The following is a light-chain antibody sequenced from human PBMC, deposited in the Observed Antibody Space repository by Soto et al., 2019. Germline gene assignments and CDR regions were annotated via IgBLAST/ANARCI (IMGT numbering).Light chain of an antibody. V-gene: IGLV2-14*01. CDR3: STYASTSTYV. CDR2: EVN. CDR1: STDVGGYKY. J-gene: IGLJ1*01. Sequence: QSALTQPASVSGSPGQSITISCTGTSTDVGGYKYVSWYQQHPGTAPKLMIFEVNGRPSGVSNRFSASKSGNTASLTISGLQAEDEADYYCSTYASTSTYVFGTGSKGTVL.